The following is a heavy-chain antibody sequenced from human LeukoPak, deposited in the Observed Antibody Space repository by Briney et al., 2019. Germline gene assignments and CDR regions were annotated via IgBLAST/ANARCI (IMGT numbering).Heavy chain of an antibody. V-gene: IGHV4-31*03. J-gene: IGHJ4*03. Sequence: SETLSLTCTVSGGSISSGGYYWSWIRQRPGKDLEWISYIYYSGNTYYNPSLKSRVTISVDTSKNQFSLKPNSVTAADTAVYYCARSTVQYYFDYWGQGTLVTVST. D-gene: IGHD4-17*01. CDR2: IYYSGNT. CDR1: GGSISSGGYY. CDR3: ARSTVQYYFDY.